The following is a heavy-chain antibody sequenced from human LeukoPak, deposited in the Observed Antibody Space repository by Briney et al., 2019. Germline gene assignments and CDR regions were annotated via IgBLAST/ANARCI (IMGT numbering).Heavy chain of an antibody. D-gene: IGHD3-9*01. CDR2: ISGSGGST. J-gene: IGHJ4*02. CDR3: AKDLHYDILTGTLAFLFDC. V-gene: IGHV3-23*01. Sequence: PGGTLRLSCAASGFTFSSYGMSWVRQAPGKGLEWVSAISGSGGSTYYADSVKGRFTISRDNSKNTLYLQMNSLRAEDTAVYYCAKDLHYDILTGTLAFLFDCWGQGTLVTVSS. CDR1: GFTFSSYG.